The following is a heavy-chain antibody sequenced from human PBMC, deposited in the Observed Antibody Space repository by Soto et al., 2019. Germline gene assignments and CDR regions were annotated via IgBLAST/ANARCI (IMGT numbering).Heavy chain of an antibody. J-gene: IGHJ6*02. Sequence: LRLSCAASGFTFSDSYMSWIRQAPGKGLEWISYITFSGNTVYYADSLKGRFAISRDNAKNSLYLQMNRLRAEDTAVYYCARVSWREKYGMDVWGQGTTVTVSS. CDR3: ARVSWREKYGMDV. CDR2: ITFSGNTV. V-gene: IGHV3-11*01. CDR1: GFTFSDSY.